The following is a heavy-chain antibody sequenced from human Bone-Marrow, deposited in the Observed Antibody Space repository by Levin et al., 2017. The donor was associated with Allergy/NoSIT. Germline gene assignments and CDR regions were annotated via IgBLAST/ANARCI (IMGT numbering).Heavy chain of an antibody. J-gene: IGHJ3*01. V-gene: IGHV3-30*03. CDR3: ARTYGSRNFDADAFDL. CDR2: LSYDGSNE. CDR1: FFPFFPSF. D-gene: IGHD3-10*01. Sequence: PVCSLRLAPFSSFFPFFPSFLNLVRQAPGKGLELLASLSYDGSNEKHADSVKGRFTLSLSHSKNTLFLQINSLRAEDTATYYCARTYGSRNFDADAFDLWGQGTMVIVSS.